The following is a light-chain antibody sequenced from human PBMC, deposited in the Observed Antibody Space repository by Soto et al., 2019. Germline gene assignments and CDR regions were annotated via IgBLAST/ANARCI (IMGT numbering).Light chain of an antibody. Sequence: IVLTKSPVTLSLSRGDTSTFSCMASQTIHNNYLAWYQQRHGQSPGLLIYRASSRAAGIPDRFSGSGSGTDFTLTISRLEPEHFAVYYCQQHGSSPLITFGQGTRLEI. CDR2: RAS. J-gene: IGKJ5*01. CDR1: QTIHNNY. CDR3: QQHGSSPLIT. V-gene: IGKV3-20*01.